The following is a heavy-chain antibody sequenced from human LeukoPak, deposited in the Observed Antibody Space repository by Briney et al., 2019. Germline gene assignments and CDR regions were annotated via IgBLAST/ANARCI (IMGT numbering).Heavy chain of an antibody. CDR1: GITVTDLW. D-gene: IGHD4-17*01. CDR2: IKKETDGGTT. CDR3: VTGGHYFGD. J-gene: IGHJ4*02. V-gene: IGHV3-15*05. Sequence: PGGSLRLSCAASGITVTDLWMSWVRQAPGKGLEWVAYIKKETDGGTTDYGAPVKDRFVMSRDHFRNMLYLTMRNVATEDTALYYCVTGGHYFGDWGQGTLVTVSS.